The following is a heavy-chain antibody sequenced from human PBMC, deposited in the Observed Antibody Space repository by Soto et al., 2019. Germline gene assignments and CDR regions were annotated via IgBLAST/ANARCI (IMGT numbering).Heavy chain of an antibody. J-gene: IGHJ4*02. Sequence: ASVKVSCKASGYTFTDYAMQWVRQAPGQGLEWMGWISTDKGKTNYAQKFQGRVTMTTDTSTSTAYMELRSLRSDDTAVYYCATRSPAFDYWGQGTLVTVSS. CDR1: GYTFTDYA. CDR2: ISTDKGKT. CDR3: ATRSPAFDY. V-gene: IGHV1-18*01.